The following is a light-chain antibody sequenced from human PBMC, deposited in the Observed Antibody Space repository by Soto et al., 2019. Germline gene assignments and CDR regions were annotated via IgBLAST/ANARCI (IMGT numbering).Light chain of an antibody. CDR1: QTISSW. Sequence: DIQMTQSPSTLSGSVGDRVTITCRASQTISSWLAWYQQKPGKAPKLLIYKASTLKSGVPSRFSGSGSGTEFTLTISSLQPEDVATYFCQQVYGHPPAFGPGTRL. V-gene: IGKV1-5*03. CDR3: QQVYGHPPA. J-gene: IGKJ5*01. CDR2: KAS.